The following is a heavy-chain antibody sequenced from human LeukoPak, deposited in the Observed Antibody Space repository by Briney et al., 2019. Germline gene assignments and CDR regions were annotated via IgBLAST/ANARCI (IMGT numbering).Heavy chain of an antibody. CDR3: AKGEGYNNLDWFDP. V-gene: IGHV3-23*01. CDR2: IDGSGAGT. CDR1: GFTFSTFA. Sequence: GGSLRLSCAASGFTFSTFAMTWVRQGPGKGLEWVSSIDGSGAGTYYADSVKGRFSISRDNSKSTLYLQMYSLTAGDTAVYYCAKGEGYNNLDWFDPWGQGTLVTVSS. J-gene: IGHJ5*02. D-gene: IGHD5-24*01.